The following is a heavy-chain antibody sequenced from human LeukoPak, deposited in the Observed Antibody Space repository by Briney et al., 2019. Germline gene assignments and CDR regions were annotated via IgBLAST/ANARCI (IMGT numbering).Heavy chain of an antibody. D-gene: IGHD6-19*01. V-gene: IGHV1-8*01. CDR3: ARRVGSGWPVQH. CDR2: INPNSGNT. CDR1: GYTFSSYD. Sequence: GASVKVSCKASGYTFSSYDINWVRQATGQGLEWMGWINPNSGNTGYAQKFQGRLNMTRNTSIRTANMEPSSLRSEDTAVYYCARRVGSGWPVQHWGQGTLVTVSS. J-gene: IGHJ1*01.